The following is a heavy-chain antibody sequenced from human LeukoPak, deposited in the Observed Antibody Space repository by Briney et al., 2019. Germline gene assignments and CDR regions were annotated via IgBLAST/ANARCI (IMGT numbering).Heavy chain of an antibody. CDR3: AREVDRSFGY. CDR1: GFRFSGFW. V-gene: IGHV3-7*01. J-gene: IGHJ4*02. Sequence: GGSLRLSCEASGFRFSGFWMSWVRQAPGKGPEWVANINQETSEKYYVESVRGRFTISRDNAKNSLSLQMNSLRVEDTAVYFCAREVDRSFGYWGQGIMVTVSS. D-gene: IGHD2-15*01. CDR2: INQETSEK.